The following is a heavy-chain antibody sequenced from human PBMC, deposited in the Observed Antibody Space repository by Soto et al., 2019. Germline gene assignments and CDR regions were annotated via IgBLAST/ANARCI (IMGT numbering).Heavy chain of an antibody. CDR1: GFTFRSYT. CDR2: ISSSSSSDI. D-gene: IGHD6-6*01. V-gene: IGHV3-21*01. CDR3: ASLVAASSSFSSYYYGMDV. Sequence: PGGSLRLSCAASGFTFRSYTVDWVRQAPGKGLEWVSSISSSSSSDIYYADSVKGRFTVSRDNAKNSLYLQMNSLRAEDTAVYYCASLVAASSSFSSYYYGMDVWDQGTTVTVSS. J-gene: IGHJ6*02.